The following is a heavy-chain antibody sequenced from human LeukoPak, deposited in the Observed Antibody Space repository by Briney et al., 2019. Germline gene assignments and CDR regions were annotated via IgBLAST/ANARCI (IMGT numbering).Heavy chain of an antibody. CDR2: INPNSGDT. CDR1: GYTFTDYY. CDR3: ARYDSRDDAFDI. D-gene: IGHD3-22*01. V-gene: IGHV1-2*02. Sequence: ASVKVSCKASGYTFTDYYMHWVRQAPGQGPEWMGWINPNSGDTNYAQKFQGRVTMTRDTSITTAYMELSSLRSDDTAVYYCARYDSRDDAFDIWGQGTMVTVSS. J-gene: IGHJ3*02.